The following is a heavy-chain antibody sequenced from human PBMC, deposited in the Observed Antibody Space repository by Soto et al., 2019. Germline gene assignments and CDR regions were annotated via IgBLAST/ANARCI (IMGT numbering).Heavy chain of an antibody. CDR1: GGSIRSYY. D-gene: IGHD5-18*01. J-gene: IGHJ6*02. CDR2: FYHSGNS. Sequence: RSEALSVMCSVSGGSIRSYYWGWIRQSPEKGLEWIGYFYHSGNSNYNPSLKSRVTISVDTSKNQLSLSLRSVTAADTAVYFCARISSVDPYGYVNGGLDVWGQGTTVTVSS. CDR3: ARISSVDPYGYVNGGLDV. V-gene: IGHV4-59*01.